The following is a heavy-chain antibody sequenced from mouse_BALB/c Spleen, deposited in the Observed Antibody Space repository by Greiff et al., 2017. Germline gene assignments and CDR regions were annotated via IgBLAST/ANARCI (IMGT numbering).Heavy chain of an antibody. D-gene: IGHD2-12*01. CDR1: GFTFSDFY. CDR3: ARDRYYSLPMDY. Sequence: EVQVVESGGGLVQPGGSLRLSCATSGFTFSDFYMEWVSQHPGKRLEWIAASRNKANDYTTEYSASVKGRFIVSRYTSQSILYLQMNALRAEDTAIYYCARDRYYSLPMDYWGQGTSVTVSS. J-gene: IGHJ4*01. V-gene: IGHV7-1*02. CDR2: SRNKANDYTT.